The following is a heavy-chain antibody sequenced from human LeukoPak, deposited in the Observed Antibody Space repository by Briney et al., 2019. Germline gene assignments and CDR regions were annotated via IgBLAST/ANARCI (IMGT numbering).Heavy chain of an antibody. CDR2: IIPIFGTA. D-gene: IGHD4-23*01. CDR3: AVGGNPRYYYMDV. Sequence: SVKVSCKASGGTFGSYAISWVRQAPGQGLEWMGGIIPIFGTANYAQKFQGRVTITTDESTSTAYMELSSLRSEDTAVYYCAVGGNPRYYYMDVWGKGTTVTVSS. V-gene: IGHV1-69*05. J-gene: IGHJ6*03. CDR1: GGTFGSYA.